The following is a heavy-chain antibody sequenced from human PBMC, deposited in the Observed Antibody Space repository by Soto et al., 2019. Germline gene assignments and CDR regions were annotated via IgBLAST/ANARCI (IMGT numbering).Heavy chain of an antibody. Sequence: GGSLRLSCAASGFTFSSYSMNWVRQAPGKGLEWVSSISSSSSYIYYADSVKGRFTISRDNAKNSLYLQMNSLRAEDTAVYYCARAPTSIAAGCFEPWGEGTLVTVSS. V-gene: IGHV3-21*01. CDR2: ISSSSSYI. CDR3: ARAPTSIAAGCFEP. D-gene: IGHD6-6*01. J-gene: IGHJ5*02. CDR1: GFTFSSYS.